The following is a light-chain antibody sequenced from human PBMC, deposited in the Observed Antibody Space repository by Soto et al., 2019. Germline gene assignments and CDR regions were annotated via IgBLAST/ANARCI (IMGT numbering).Light chain of an antibody. J-gene: IGLJ2*01. CDR1: SSNIGAGYD. V-gene: IGLV1-40*01. Sequence: QSVLTQPPSVSGAPGQRVTISCTGSSSNIGAGYDVQWYQHLPGTAPKLLIYGNSNRPSGVPDRFSGSKSGTSASLAITGLQAEDEADYYCQSYDSSLSGVLFGGGTKLTVL. CDR2: GNS. CDR3: QSYDSSLSGVL.